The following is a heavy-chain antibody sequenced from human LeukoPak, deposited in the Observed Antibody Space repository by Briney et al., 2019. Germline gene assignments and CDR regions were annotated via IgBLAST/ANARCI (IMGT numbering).Heavy chain of an antibody. CDR2: ISGSGGST. Sequence: GGSLRLSCAASGFTVSSNFMSWVRQAPGKGLEWVSAISGSGGSTYYADSVKGRFTISRDNSKNTLYLQMNSLRAEDTAVYYCAKDSPYYFDYWGQGTLVTVSS. CDR3: AKDSPYYFDY. J-gene: IGHJ4*02. CDR1: GFTVSSNF. V-gene: IGHV3-23*01.